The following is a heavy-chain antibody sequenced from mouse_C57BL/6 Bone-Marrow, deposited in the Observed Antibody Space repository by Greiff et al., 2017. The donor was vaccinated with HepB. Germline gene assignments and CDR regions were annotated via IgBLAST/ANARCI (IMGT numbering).Heavy chain of an antibody. Sequence: QVQLQQSGPELVKPGASVKISCKASGYAFSSSWMNWVKQRPGKGLEWIGRIYPGDGDTNYNGKFKDKATLTADKSSRTAYMQLSSLTSEDSAVYFCARSEGPNWDPAWFAYWGQGTLVTVSA. V-gene: IGHV1-82*01. CDR1: GYAFSSSW. J-gene: IGHJ3*01. CDR2: IYPGDGDT. D-gene: IGHD4-1*01. CDR3: ARSEGPNWDPAWFAY.